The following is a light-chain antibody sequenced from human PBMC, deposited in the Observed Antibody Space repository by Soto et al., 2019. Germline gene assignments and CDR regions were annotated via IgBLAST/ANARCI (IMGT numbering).Light chain of an antibody. CDR1: QSVSSSY. Sequence: EIVLTQSPGTLSLSPGERATLSCRASQSVSSSYLAWYQQKPGQAPRPLTYGASSRTAGIPDRFSGSGSGTDFTLTISRLEPEDFAVYYCQQYGSSPPITFG. CDR3: QQYGSSPPIT. CDR2: GAS. V-gene: IGKV3-20*01. J-gene: IGKJ5*01.